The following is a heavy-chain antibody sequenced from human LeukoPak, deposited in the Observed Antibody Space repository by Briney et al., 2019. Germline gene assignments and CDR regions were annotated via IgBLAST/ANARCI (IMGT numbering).Heavy chain of an antibody. CDR1: GYSISSGYY. J-gene: IGHJ4*02. V-gene: IGHV4-38-2*01. CDR2: IYHSGST. Sequence: SETLSLTCAVSGYSISSGYYWGWIRQPPGKGLEWIGSIYHSGSTYYNPSLKSRVTISVDTSKNQFSLKLSSVTAAGTAVYYCARGYSYGYDYWGQGTLVTVSS. D-gene: IGHD5-18*01. CDR3: ARGYSYGYDY.